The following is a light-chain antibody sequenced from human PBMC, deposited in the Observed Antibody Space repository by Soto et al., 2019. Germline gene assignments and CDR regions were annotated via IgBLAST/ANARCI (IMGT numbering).Light chain of an antibody. CDR2: CAS. J-gene: IGKJ4*01. CDR3: HHYNRRTPLT. V-gene: IGKV3-15*01. CDR1: QSIDSN. Sequence: EIMMTQSPATLPVSLGARATLSCRASQSIDSNLAWYQQKPGQTPRLLIYCASTRAAGIAARFSGSGSGTEDTPPISSLQSEDSAVYYYHHYNRRTPLTFGGGTRVEIK.